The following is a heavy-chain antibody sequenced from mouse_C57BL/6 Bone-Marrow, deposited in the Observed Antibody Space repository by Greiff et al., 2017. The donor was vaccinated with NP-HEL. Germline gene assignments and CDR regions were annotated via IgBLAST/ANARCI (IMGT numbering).Heavy chain of an antibody. CDR2: INPGSGGT. CDR1: GYAFTNYL. CDR3: ARRGGFAY. Sequence: QVQLQQSGAELVRPGTSVKVSCKASGYAFTNYLIEWVKQRPGQGLEWIGVINPGSGGTNYNEKFKGKATLTADKSSSTAYMQLSRLTSEGSAVYFCARRGGFAYWGQGTLVTVSA. V-gene: IGHV1-54*01. J-gene: IGHJ3*01.